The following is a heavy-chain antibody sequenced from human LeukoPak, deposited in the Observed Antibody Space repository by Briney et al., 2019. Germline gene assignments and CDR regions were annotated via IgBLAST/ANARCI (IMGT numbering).Heavy chain of an antibody. CDR3: ARDGYSSSWYLN. Sequence: GGSLRLSXAASGFTFSSYSMNWVRQAPGKGLEWVSSISSSSSCIYYADSVKGRFTISRDNAKNSLYLQMNSLRAEDTAVYYCARDGYSSSWYLNWGQGTLVTVSS. D-gene: IGHD6-13*01. J-gene: IGHJ4*02. V-gene: IGHV3-21*01. CDR2: ISSSSSCI. CDR1: GFTFSSYS.